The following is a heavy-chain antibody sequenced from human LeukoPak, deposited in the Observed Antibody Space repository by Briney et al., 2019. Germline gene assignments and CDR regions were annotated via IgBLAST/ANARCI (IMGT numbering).Heavy chain of an antibody. D-gene: IGHD3-3*01. CDR2: IYPGDSDT. CDR3: ARQRDYDFWSGYYRGYYYYYMDV. Sequence: GESLKISCKGSGYSFTSYWTGWVRQMPGKGLEWMGIIYPGDSDTRYSPSFQGQVTISADKSISTAYLQWSSLKASDTAMYYCARQRDYDFWSGYYRGYYYYYMDVWGKGTTVTVSS. J-gene: IGHJ6*03. V-gene: IGHV5-51*01. CDR1: GYSFTSYW.